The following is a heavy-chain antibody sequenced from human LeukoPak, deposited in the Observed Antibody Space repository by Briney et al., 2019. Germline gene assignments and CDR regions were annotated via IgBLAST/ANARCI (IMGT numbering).Heavy chain of an antibody. CDR1: GYTFTSYG. Sequence: ASVKVSCKASGYTFTSYGISWVRQAPGQGLEWMGWISAYNGNTNYAQKLQGRVTTTTDTSTSTAYMELRSLRSDDTAVYYCAREDTALRDFDYWGQGTLVTVSS. J-gene: IGHJ4*02. D-gene: IGHD5-18*01. CDR3: AREDTALRDFDY. CDR2: ISAYNGNT. V-gene: IGHV1-18*01.